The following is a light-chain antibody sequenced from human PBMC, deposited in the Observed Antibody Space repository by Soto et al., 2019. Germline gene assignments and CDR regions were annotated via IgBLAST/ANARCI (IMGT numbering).Light chain of an antibody. CDR1: SSDSGTYNF. Sequence: QSALTQPASVYGSPGQSITISCTRASSDSGTYNFFAWYQQHPGEAPKLIIYEATQRPSGVSNRFSGSKSGNTASLTISGLQADDEADYYCCSYAGTTTVFGGGTKVTVL. CDR3: CSYAGTTTV. V-gene: IGLV2-23*01. CDR2: EAT. J-gene: IGLJ2*01.